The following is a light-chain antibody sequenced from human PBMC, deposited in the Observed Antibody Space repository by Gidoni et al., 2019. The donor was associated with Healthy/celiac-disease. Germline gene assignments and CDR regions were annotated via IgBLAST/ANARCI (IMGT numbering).Light chain of an antibody. CDR2: DDS. J-gene: IGLJ2*01. CDR1: NIGSKS. CDR3: QVWDSSSDHPVV. Sequence: YVLTQPPSVSVAPGKTARINWGGNNIGSKSVHWYQQKPGQAPVRVVYDDSDRPSGIPGRCSGSNYGNTATLTISRVEAGDEADYYCQVWDSSSDHPVVFGGGTKLTVL. V-gene: IGLV3-21*03.